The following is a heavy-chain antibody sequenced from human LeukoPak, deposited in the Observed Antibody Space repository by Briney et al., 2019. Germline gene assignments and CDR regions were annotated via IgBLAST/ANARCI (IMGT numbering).Heavy chain of an antibody. D-gene: IGHD6-13*01. CDR1: GFTFSSYE. Sequence: GGSLRLSCAASGFTFSSYEMNWVRQAPGKGLEWVSVIYSGGSTYYADSVKGGFTISRDNSKNTLYLQMNSLRAEDTAVYYCARGGPAAGRFDYWGQGTLVTVSS. CDR2: IYSGGST. J-gene: IGHJ4*02. V-gene: IGHV3-66*01. CDR3: ARGGPAAGRFDY.